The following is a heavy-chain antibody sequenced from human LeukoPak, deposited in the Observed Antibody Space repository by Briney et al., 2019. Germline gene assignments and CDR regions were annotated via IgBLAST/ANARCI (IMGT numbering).Heavy chain of an antibody. D-gene: IGHD6-13*01. CDR2: INHSGST. J-gene: IGHJ4*02. CDR3: ARGIEAAGGVDY. V-gene: IGHV4-34*01. CDR1: GGSFSGYY. Sequence: SETLSLTCAVYGGSFSGYYWSWIRQPPGKGLEWIGEINHSGSTNYNPSLKSRVTISVDTSKNQFSLKLSSVTAADTAVYYCARGIEAAGGVDYWGQGTLVTVSS.